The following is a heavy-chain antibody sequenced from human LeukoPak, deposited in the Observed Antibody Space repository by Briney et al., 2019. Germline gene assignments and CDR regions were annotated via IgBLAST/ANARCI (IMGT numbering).Heavy chain of an antibody. J-gene: IGHJ3*01. CDR2: IHISGTN. V-gene: IGHV4-4*07. CDR1: GGSIRHYY. D-gene: IGHD3-3*01. CDR3: ARAAELYDFWGGNGPFDL. Sequence: SETLSLTCTVSGGSIRHYYWTWIRQFAGKGREWIGRIHISGTNNYNPSPKRRVTISVETSKKNFFLNLTSVTAADTAVYYCARAAELYDFWGGNGPFDLGGQGKMVTV.